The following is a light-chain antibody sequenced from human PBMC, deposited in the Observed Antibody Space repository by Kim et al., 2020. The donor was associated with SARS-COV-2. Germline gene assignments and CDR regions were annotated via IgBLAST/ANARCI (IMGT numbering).Light chain of an antibody. V-gene: IGLV3-1*01. CDR3: QTWDSSIVV. Sequence: SYELTQPPSVSVSPGQTATITCSGDKLGDKYACWYQQKPGQSPVLVIYQDRTRPSGIPERFSGSNSGNTATLTISGTQAMDEADYYCQTWDSSIVVFGGG. CDR1: KLGDKY. J-gene: IGLJ3*02. CDR2: QDR.